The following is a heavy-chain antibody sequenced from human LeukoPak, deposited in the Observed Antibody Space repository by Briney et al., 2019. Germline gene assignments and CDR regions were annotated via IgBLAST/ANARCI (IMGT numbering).Heavy chain of an antibody. D-gene: IGHD3-9*01. V-gene: IGHV3-11*04. J-gene: IGHJ4*02. CDR3: ARVKRYFDSLDY. CDR1: GFTFSDYY. Sequence: GGSLRLSCAASGFTFSDYYMSWIRQAPGKGLEWVSYISSSGSTIYYADSVKGRFTISRDNAKNTLYLQMNSLRAEDTAVYYCARVKRYFDSLDYWGQGTLVTVSS. CDR2: ISSSGSTI.